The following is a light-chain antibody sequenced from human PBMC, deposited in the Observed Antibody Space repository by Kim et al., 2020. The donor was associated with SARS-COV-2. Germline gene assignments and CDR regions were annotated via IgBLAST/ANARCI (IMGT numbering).Light chain of an antibody. Sequence: STGKRDTLPLSARQSVSIICLSAYHQNPAQAPTPLLYDASTRATGIPHRLWGSGSGTAFCLTNSRREPEDFAVYYCQLYYGTSLYTFGQGTNLEI. J-gene: IGKJ2*01. CDR2: DAS. CDR1: QSVSIIC. V-gene: IGKV3-20*01. CDR3: QLYYGTSLYT.